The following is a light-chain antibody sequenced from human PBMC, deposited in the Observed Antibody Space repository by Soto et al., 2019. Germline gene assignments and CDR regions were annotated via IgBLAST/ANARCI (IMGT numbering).Light chain of an antibody. CDR2: AAS. CDR3: QQLNRYPLT. V-gene: IGKV1-9*01. CDR1: QGISSY. Sequence: DIQLTQSPSFLSASVGHRVTITCRASQGISSYLAWYQQKPGKAPKLLIYAASTLQSGVPSRFSGSGSGTEFTLTISSLQPEDFATYYCQQLNRYPLTFGGGTEVEIK. J-gene: IGKJ4*01.